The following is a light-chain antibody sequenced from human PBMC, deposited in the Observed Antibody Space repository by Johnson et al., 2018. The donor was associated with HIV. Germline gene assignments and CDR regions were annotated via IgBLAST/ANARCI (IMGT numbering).Light chain of an antibody. CDR2: ENN. CDR1: SSNIGNNY. J-gene: IGLJ1*01. Sequence: QSVLTQPPSVSAAPGQKVTISCSGSSSNIGNNYVSWYQQLPGTAPKLLIYENNKRPSGIPDRFSGSKSGTSATLGITGLQTGDESDYYCGTWDSSLSAGRVFGTVTKGTVL. V-gene: IGLV1-51*02. CDR3: GTWDSSLSAGRV.